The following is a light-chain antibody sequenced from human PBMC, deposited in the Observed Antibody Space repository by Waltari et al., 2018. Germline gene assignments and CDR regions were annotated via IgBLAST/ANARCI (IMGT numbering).Light chain of an antibody. Sequence: DVVMTQSPLSLSVTLGQSASISCRSSESLVASDGNTYFNWFQQRPGQSPRRLLYKVSNRDSGVPDRFSGSGSGTDFTLRITRVEAEDVGVYCMQGIHRPWTFGQGTKVEIK. V-gene: IGKV2-30*01. J-gene: IGKJ1*01. CDR2: KVS. CDR1: ESLVASDGNTY. CDR3: MQGIHRPWT.